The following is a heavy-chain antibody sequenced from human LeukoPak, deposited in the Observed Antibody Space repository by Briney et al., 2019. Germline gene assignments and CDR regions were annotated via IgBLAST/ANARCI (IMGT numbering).Heavy chain of an antibody. V-gene: IGHV4-59*08. CDR1: GGSISSYY. Sequence: SETLSLTCTVSGGSISSYYWSWIRQPPGKGLEWIAYISDIGSINYNPSLKSRVTISLDTSKHQLSLKLSSVTAADTAVYYCAGHHPRNTVDFWGQGTLVTVSS. CDR3: AGHHPRNTVDF. J-gene: IGHJ4*02. D-gene: IGHD2/OR15-2a*01. CDR2: ISDIGSI.